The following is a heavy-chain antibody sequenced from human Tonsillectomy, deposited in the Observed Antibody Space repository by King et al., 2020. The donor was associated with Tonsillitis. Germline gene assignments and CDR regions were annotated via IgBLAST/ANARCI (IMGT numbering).Heavy chain of an antibody. CDR2: IKTKGDGGTT. J-gene: IGHJ4*02. CDR1: GFTFSDAW. D-gene: IGHD6-19*01. V-gene: IGHV3-15*01. CDR3: LPRRRRPQCLYY. Sequence: VQLVESGGGLVKPGGSLRLSCAASGFTFSDAWMTWVRQAPGKGLEWVGLIKTKGDGGTTEYAAPVKGRFTISRDDSKNTLYLQMNSLKTEDTAVYYCLPRRRRPQCLYYWGLGTLVTISS.